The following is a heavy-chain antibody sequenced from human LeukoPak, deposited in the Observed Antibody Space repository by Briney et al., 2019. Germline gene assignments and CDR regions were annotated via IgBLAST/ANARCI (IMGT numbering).Heavy chain of an antibody. Sequence: PGGSLRLSCAASGFTFSSYAMSWVRQAPGKGLEWVSGISGSGGNTYNTDSVRGRFTVSRDNSKNTVYLQMNSLRAEDTAVYYCARLAWLDRNFDYWGQGTLDTVSS. CDR1: GFTFSSYA. V-gene: IGHV3-23*01. CDR3: ARLAWLDRNFDY. CDR2: ISGSGGNT. D-gene: IGHD6-19*01. J-gene: IGHJ4*02.